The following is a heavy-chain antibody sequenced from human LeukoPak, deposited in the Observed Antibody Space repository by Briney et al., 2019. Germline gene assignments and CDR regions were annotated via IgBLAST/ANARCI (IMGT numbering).Heavy chain of an antibody. CDR1: GFSLSTSGVG. CDR3: AHTLNWGLADY. Sequence: VSGPTLVKPTQTLTPTCTFSGFSLSTSGVGVGWIRQPPGKALEWLALIYWDDDKRYSPSLKSRLTITKDTSKNQVLLTMSNMDPVDTATYYCAHTLNWGLADYWGQGALVTVSS. D-gene: IGHD7-27*01. J-gene: IGHJ4*02. V-gene: IGHV2-5*02. CDR2: IYWDDDK.